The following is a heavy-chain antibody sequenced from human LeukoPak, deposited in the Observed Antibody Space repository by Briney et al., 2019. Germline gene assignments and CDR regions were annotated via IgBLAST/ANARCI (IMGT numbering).Heavy chain of an antibody. D-gene: IGHD3-3*01. CDR1: GFTFSSYS. Sequence: PGGSLRLSCAVSGFTFSSYSMNWVRQAPGKGLEWVSYISSSSSTIYYADSVKGRFTISRDNAKNSLYLQMNSLRAEDTAVYYCARDDDFWSPGWFDPWGQGTLVTVSS. V-gene: IGHV3-48*01. CDR2: ISSSSSTI. CDR3: ARDDDFWSPGWFDP. J-gene: IGHJ5*02.